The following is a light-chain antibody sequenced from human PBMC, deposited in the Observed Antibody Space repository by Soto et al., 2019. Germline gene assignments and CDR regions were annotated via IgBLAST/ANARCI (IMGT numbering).Light chain of an antibody. CDR3: GRWHRSLSAAV. Sequence: QSVLTQPRSVSAAPGQRVTISCSGSSSNIGNNYVSWYQQLPGTAPKLLIYDNNKRPSGIPDRFSGSKSGTSATLGITGLQTGDEADYYCGRWHRSLSAAVFAGGT. CDR1: SSNIGNNY. J-gene: IGLJ2*01. V-gene: IGLV1-51*01. CDR2: DNN.